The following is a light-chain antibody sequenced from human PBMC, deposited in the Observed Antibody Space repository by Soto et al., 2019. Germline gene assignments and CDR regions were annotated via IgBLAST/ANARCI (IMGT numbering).Light chain of an antibody. J-gene: IGLJ1*01. CDR3: SSNTSSSNDV. V-gene: IGLV2-14*01. Sequence: QSALTQPASVSGSPGQSITISCTGTSSDVGGYNYVSWYQQHPGKAPKLMIYEVSNRPYGVSNRFSGCKSGNTAPLTISGLHAEDQADYYCSSNTSSSNDVFGTGTKGTVL. CDR2: EVS. CDR1: SSDVGGYNY.